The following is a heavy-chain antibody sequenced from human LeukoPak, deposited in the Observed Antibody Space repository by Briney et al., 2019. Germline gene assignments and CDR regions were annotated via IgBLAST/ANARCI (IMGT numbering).Heavy chain of an antibody. Sequence: SETLSLTCTVSGGSISSYYWSWIRQPPGKGLEWIGYIYYSGTTNYNPSLKSRVTISVDTSKNQLSLKLSSVTAADTAVYYCARPGRRTTVVTRPYFDYWGQGTLVTVSS. CDR3: ARPGRRTTVVTRPYFDY. J-gene: IGHJ4*02. CDR2: IYYSGTT. CDR1: GGSISSYY. D-gene: IGHD4-23*01. V-gene: IGHV4-59*12.